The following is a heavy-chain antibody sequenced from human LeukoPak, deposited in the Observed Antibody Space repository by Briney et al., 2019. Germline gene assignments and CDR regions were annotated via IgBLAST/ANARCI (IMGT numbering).Heavy chain of an antibody. D-gene: IGHD3-16*01. V-gene: IGHV4-59*01. CDR1: GDSIRNFY. Sequence: PSETLSLTCTVSGDSIRNFYWTWIRQPPGKGLEWIGYMFYRGNTNYNPSLKSRVTISVDTSKNQFSLKMSSVTAADTAVYYCARGHSFFAFDSWGQGTLVTVSS. J-gene: IGHJ4*02. CDR3: ARGHSFFAFDS. CDR2: MFYRGNT.